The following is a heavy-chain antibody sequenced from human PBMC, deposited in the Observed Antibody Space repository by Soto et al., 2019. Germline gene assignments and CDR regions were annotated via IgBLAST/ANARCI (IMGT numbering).Heavy chain of an antibody. CDR3: ASSVDTAIDY. D-gene: IGHD5-18*01. V-gene: IGHV3-30-3*01. CDR1: GFTFSSYA. CDR2: ISYDGSNK. J-gene: IGHJ4*02. Sequence: QVQLVESGGGVVQPGRSLRLSCAASGFTFSSYAMHWVRQAPGKGLEWVAVISYDGSNKYYADSVKGRFTISRDNSKNTLYLQMNSLRAEDTAVYYCASSVDTAIDYWGQGTLVTVSS.